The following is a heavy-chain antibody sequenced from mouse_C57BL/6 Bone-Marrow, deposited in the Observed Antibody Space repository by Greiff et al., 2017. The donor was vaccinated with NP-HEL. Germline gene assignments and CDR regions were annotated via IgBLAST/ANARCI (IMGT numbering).Heavy chain of an antibody. CDR1: GYTFTSYW. Sequence: QVQLQQPGAELVRPGSSEKLSCKASGYTFTSYWMDWVKQRPGQGLEWIGNIYPSDSETHYNQKFKDKATLTVDKSSSTAYMQLSSLTSEDSAVYYCARDGLGLFAYWGQGTLVTVSA. CDR3: ARDGLGLFAY. V-gene: IGHV1-61*01. CDR2: IYPSDSET. J-gene: IGHJ3*01. D-gene: IGHD2-13*01.